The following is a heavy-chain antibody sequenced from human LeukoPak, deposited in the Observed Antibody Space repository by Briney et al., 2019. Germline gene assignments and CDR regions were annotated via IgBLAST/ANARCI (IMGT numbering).Heavy chain of an antibody. Sequence: SSETLSLTCSVSGASINSTNFYWSWIRQPPGKGLESIGSISYTGNTYSNPSLNSRVTMSVYTSKNQFSLKLSSVTAADTAVYYCARQGTMTRGGYWLDPWGRGTLVTVSS. CDR2: ISYTGNT. J-gene: IGHJ5*02. D-gene: IGHD3-10*01. V-gene: IGHV4-39*01. CDR3: ARQGTMTRGGYWLDP. CDR1: GASINSTNFY.